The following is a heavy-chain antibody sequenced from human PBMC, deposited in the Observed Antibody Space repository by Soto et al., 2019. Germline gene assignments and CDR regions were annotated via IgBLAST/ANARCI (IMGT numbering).Heavy chain of an antibody. CDR2: INHSGST. D-gene: IGHD4-17*01. V-gene: IGHV4-34*01. CDR3: ARLPWAGYGGIFDP. Sequence: SDTLSLTCAVYGGSFSGYYWSWIRQPPGKGLEWIGEINHSGSTTYNPSLKSRITISVDTSKNQISLKLSTVTAADTAVYYCARLPWAGYGGIFDPWGPGTLVTVSS. J-gene: IGHJ5*02. CDR1: GGSFSGYY.